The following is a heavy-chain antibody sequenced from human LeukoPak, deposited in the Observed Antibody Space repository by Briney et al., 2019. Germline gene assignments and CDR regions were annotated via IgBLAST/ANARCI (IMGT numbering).Heavy chain of an antibody. CDR3: ARDVIAVAGSMDY. J-gene: IGHJ4*02. D-gene: IGHD6-19*01. V-gene: IGHV6-1*01. CDR2: TYYRSKWYN. CDR1: GDSVSSNSTA. Sequence: SQTLSLTCAISGDSVSSNSTASNWIRQSPSRGLEWLGRTYYRSKWYNDYAVSVKSRITINPDTSKNQFSLQLNSVTPEDTAVYYCARDVIAVAGSMDYWGQGTLVTVSS.